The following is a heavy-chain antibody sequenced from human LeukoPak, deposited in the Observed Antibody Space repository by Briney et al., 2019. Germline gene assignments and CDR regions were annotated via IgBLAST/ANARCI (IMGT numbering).Heavy chain of an antibody. V-gene: IGHV4-61*02. CDR3: ARGASGWLRLREDYFDY. CDR1: GGSISSGSYY. D-gene: IGHD5-12*01. J-gene: IGHJ4*02. CDR2: IYTSGST. Sequence: SETLSLTCTVSGGSISSGSYYWSWIRQPAGKGLEWIGRIYTSGSTNYNPSLKSRVTISVDTSKNQFSLKLSSVTAADTAVYYCARGASGWLRLREDYFDYWGQGTLVTVSS.